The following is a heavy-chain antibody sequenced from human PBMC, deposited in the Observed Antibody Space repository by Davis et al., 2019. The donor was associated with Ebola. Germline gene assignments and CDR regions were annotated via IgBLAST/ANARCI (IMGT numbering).Heavy chain of an antibody. D-gene: IGHD1-26*01. CDR3: ARDHGYSGSYLSYFDY. CDR1: GYTFTSYG. Sequence: ASVKVSCKASGYTFTSYGISWVRQAPGQGLEWMGWISAYNGNTNYAQKLQGRVTMTTDTSTSTAYMELRSLRSDDTAVYYYARDHGYSGSYLSYFDYWGQGTLVTVSS. J-gene: IGHJ4*02. V-gene: IGHV1-18*01. CDR2: ISAYNGNT.